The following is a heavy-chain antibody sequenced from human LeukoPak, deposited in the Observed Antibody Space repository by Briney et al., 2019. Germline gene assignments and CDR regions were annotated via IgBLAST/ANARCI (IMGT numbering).Heavy chain of an antibody. J-gene: IGHJ4*02. CDR3: VRGVSGWFY. CDR2: INPKSGGT. CDR1: GYAFTDYF. D-gene: IGHD6-19*01. V-gene: IGHV1-2*02. Sequence: ASVKVSCKASGYAFTDYFIHWVRQAPGQGLEWMGWINPKSGGTIYAQKFQGRVTMTRDTSISTAYMELSSLRSDDTAMYYCVRGVSGWFYWGQGTLVTVSS.